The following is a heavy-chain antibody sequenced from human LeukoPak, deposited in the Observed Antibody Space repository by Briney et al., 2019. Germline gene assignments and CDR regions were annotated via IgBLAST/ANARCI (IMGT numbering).Heavy chain of an antibody. J-gene: IGHJ5*02. V-gene: IGHV4-34*01. D-gene: IGHD1-26*01. Sequence: SETLSLTCAVYIDSFSNYHWNWIRQTPAKGLEWIGEVNDGGGTNISPSLRSRVILSVDTSKNQFSLKLISVTVADTAIYYCARGQGATVPQVGKNWFDPWGQGTRVTVSS. CDR2: VNDGGGT. CDR1: IDSFSNYH. CDR3: ARGQGATVPQVGKNWFDP.